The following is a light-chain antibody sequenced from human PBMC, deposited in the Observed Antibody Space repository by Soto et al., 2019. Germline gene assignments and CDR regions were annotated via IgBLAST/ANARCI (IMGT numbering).Light chain of an antibody. V-gene: IGLV1-40*01. CDR2: GNN. CDR1: SSNIGAGYD. Sequence: QLVLTQPPSVSGAPGQRVTISCTGSSSNIGAGYDVHWYQQLPGTAPKLLIYGNNNRPSGVPDRFSGSKSGTSASLAITGLQVDDEADYYCQSYDSSLSGSVFGGGTKLTVL. J-gene: IGLJ2*01. CDR3: QSYDSSLSGSV.